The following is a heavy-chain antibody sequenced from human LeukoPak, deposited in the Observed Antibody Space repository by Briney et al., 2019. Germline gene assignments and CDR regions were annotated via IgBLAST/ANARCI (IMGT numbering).Heavy chain of an antibody. V-gene: IGHV3-23*01. J-gene: IGHJ4*02. CDR1: GFTFSNYG. D-gene: IGHD3-10*01. CDR3: AKTSGSYYVY. CDR2: ISNDATAT. Sequence: GSLRLSCAASGFTFSNYGMNWVRQAPGKGLEWVSAISNDATATFYADSVKGRFTVSRDNSKNTLYLQMNSLRAEDTALYYCAKTSGSYYVYWGQGILVTVPS.